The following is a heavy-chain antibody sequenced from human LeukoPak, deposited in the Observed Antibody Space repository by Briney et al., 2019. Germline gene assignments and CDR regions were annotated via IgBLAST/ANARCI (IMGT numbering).Heavy chain of an antibody. CDR1: GFTFSSYG. J-gene: IGHJ4*02. CDR2: ISYDGSNK. D-gene: IGHD4-23*01. Sequence: SGGSLRLSCAASGFTFSSYGMHWVRQAPGKGLEWVAVISYDGSNKYYADSVKGRFTISRDNSKNTLYLQMNSLRAEDTAVYYCAKDHGNSPGTLYWGQGTLVTVSS. V-gene: IGHV3-30*18. CDR3: AKDHGNSPGTLY.